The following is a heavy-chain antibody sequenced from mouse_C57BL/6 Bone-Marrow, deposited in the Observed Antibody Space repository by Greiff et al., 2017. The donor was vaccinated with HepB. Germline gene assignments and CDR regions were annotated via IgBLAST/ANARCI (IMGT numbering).Heavy chain of an antibody. V-gene: IGHV5-16*01. CDR3: ARGKKGY. Sequence: EVMLVESEGGLVQPGSSMKLSCTASGFTFSDYYMAWVRQVPEKGLEWVANINYDGSSTYYLDSLKSRFIISRDNAKNILYLQMSSLKSEDTATYYCARGKKGYWGQGTTLTVSS. J-gene: IGHJ2*01. CDR1: GFTFSDYY. CDR2: INYDGSST.